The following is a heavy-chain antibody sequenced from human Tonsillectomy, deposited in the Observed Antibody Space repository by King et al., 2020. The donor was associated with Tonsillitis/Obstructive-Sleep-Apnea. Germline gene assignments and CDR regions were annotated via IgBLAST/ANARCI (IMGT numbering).Heavy chain of an antibody. D-gene: IGHD2-2*01. J-gene: IGHJ3*02. Sequence: VQLVESGGGLVQPGGSLRLSCAASGFTFSSYWMHWVRQAPGKGLVWVSRISSDGSSTNYADSVKGRFTISRDNAKNTLHLQMNSLRAEDTAVYYCARVRCSCASCPLDAFDIWGQGTMVTVSS. CDR1: GFTFSSYW. CDR2: ISSDGSST. V-gene: IGHV3-74*01. CDR3: ARVRCSCASCPLDAFDI.